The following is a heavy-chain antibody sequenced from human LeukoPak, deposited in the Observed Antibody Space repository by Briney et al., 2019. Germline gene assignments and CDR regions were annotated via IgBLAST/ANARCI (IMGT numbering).Heavy chain of an antibody. Sequence: SGPTLVNPAQTLTLTCTFSGFSLSTSGVGVGWIRQPPGKALEWLALIYWNDDKRYSPSLKSRLTITKDTSKNQVVLTMTNMDPVDTATYYCAHRPIAAAGSNWFDPWGQGTLVTVSS. CDR1: GFSLSTSGVG. CDR3: AHRPIAAAGSNWFDP. CDR2: IYWNDDK. J-gene: IGHJ5*02. V-gene: IGHV2-5*01. D-gene: IGHD6-13*01.